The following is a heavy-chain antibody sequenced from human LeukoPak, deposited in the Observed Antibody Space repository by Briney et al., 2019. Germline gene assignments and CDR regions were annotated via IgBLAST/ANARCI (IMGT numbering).Heavy chain of an antibody. CDR3: ARDIAVGGGCYDN. D-gene: IGHD6-19*01. Sequence: PGRSLRLSCAASGFSFSTYAMHWVRQAPGKGLEWVAVISKDGSNKYYADSVKGRFTTSRDNSKNTVYLEMNSLRAEDTAVYYSARDIAVGGGCYDNWGQGTLVTVFS. CDR2: ISKDGSNK. CDR1: GFSFSTYA. V-gene: IGHV3-30*04. J-gene: IGHJ4*02.